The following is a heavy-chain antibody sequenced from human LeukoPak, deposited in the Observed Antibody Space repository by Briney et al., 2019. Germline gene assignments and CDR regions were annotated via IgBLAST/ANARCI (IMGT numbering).Heavy chain of an antibody. D-gene: IGHD3-22*01. CDR1: GGSISSSSYY. CDR2: IYHSGST. Sequence: PSETLSLTCTVSGGSISSSSYYWGWIRQPPGKGLEWIGSIYHSGSTYYNPSLKSRVTISVDTSKNQFSLKLSSVTAADTAVYYCASSPVYYYDSSGYYYIQLNYWGQGTLVTVSS. CDR3: ASSPVYYYDSSGYYYIQLNY. V-gene: IGHV4-39*07. J-gene: IGHJ4*02.